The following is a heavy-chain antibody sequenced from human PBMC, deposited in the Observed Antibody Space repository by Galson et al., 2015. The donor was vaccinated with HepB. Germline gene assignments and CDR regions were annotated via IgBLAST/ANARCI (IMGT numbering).Heavy chain of an antibody. V-gene: IGHV3-7*03. D-gene: IGHD6-19*01. CDR2: IKQDGSER. CDR3: ARNMRGGQWLVRDYYYYGIDV. Sequence: SLRLSCAASGFTFTSYWMSWVRQAPGKGLEWVANIKQDGSERSYVDSVKGRFTISRDNAKNSLYLQMNSLRAEDTAVYYCARNMRGGQWLVRDYYYYGIDVWGQVTTVTVSS. CDR1: GFTFTSYW. J-gene: IGHJ6*02.